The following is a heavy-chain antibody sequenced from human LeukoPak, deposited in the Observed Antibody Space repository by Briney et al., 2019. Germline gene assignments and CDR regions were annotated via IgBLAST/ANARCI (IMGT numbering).Heavy chain of an antibody. CDR2: IYYIGST. Sequence: SETLSLTCTVSGGSISGYYWSWIRQPPGEGLEWIGYIYYIGSTNYNPSLKSRVTISVDTSKNQFSLKLSSVTAADTAVYYCARSGGWYYYYMDVWGKGTTVTVSS. V-gene: IGHV4-59*01. CDR3: ARSGGWYYYYMDV. CDR1: GGSISGYY. J-gene: IGHJ6*03. D-gene: IGHD3-10*01.